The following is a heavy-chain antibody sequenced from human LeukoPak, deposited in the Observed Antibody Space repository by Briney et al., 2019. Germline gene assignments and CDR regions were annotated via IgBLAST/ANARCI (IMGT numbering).Heavy chain of an antibody. J-gene: IGHJ4*02. CDR1: GFTFSSYA. Sequence: PGGSLRLSCAASGFTFSSYAMSWVRQAPGKGLEWVSAISGSGGSTYYADSVKGRFTIPRDNSKNTLYLRMNSLRAEDTAVYYCAKGKGYCSGGSCYFSLVTIDYWGQGTLVTVSS. CDR2: ISGSGGST. CDR3: AKGKGYCSGGSCYFSLVTIDY. V-gene: IGHV3-23*01. D-gene: IGHD2-15*01.